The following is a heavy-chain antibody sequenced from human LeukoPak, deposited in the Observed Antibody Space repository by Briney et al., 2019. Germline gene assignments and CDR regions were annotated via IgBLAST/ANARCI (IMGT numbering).Heavy chain of an antibody. CDR3: AKAAGYYDFWSGYTYYYYMDV. D-gene: IGHD3-3*01. CDR2: ISGSGGST. CDR1: GFTFSSYA. V-gene: IGHV3-23*01. J-gene: IGHJ6*03. Sequence: PGGSLRLSCAASGFTFSSYAMSWVRQAPGKGLEWVSAISGSGGSTYYADSVKGRFTISRDNSKNTLHLQMNSLRAEDTAVYYCAKAAGYYDFWSGYTYYYYMDVRGKGTTVTVSS.